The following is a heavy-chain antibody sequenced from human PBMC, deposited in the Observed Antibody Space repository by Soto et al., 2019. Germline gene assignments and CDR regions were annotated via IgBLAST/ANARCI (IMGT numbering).Heavy chain of an antibody. CDR2: LIPMFNRP. CDR3: ARGQFHHVSNYYYALDV. J-gene: IGHJ6*02. Sequence: QVQLVQSGAEVKKPGSSVKVSCKASGGTFSSYAISWVRQAPGQGLEWMGGLIPMFNRPHSAWKFQGRVTITADESTSTAYMDLSSLRSEDTAVYYCARGQFHHVSNYYYALDVWGQGTTVTVSS. CDR1: GGTFSSYA. V-gene: IGHV1-69*01.